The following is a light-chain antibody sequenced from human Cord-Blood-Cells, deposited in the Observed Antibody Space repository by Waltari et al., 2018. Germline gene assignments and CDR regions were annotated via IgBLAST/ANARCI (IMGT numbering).Light chain of an antibody. J-gene: IGKJ1*01. CDR2: GAS. Sequence: EIVMTQSPATLSVSPGERATLSCRASQSVSSNLAWYQQKPGQAPRLLIYGASTRAMGIPARFSGSGSGTDFTLTISSLQSEDFAVYYCQQYNNWPPWTFGQGTKVEIK. V-gene: IGKV3-15*01. CDR3: QQYNNWPPWT. CDR1: QSVSSN.